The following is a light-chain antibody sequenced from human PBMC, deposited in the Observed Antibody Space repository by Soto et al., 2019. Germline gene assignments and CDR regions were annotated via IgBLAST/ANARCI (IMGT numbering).Light chain of an antibody. CDR2: AAS. Sequence: DIQMTQSPSSLSASVGDRVTITCRASQSISSYLNWYQQKPGKAPKLLMYAASSLQSGVPSRFSGSGSGTDFTHTISSLQPEDFETYYCQQSYSTPFTFGQGTRLEIK. J-gene: IGKJ5*01. V-gene: IGKV1-39*01. CDR1: QSISSY. CDR3: QQSYSTPFT.